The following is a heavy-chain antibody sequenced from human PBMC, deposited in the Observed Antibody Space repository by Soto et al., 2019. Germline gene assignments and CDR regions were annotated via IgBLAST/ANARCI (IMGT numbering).Heavy chain of an antibody. CDR1: GGTFSSYA. CDR3: VHEDSSSWYGGPLGLFDP. Sequence: ASVKVSCKASGGTFSSYAISWVRQAPGQGLEWMGGIIPIFGTANYAQKFQGRVTITADESTSTAYMELSSLRSEDTAVYYCVHEDSSSWYGGPLGLFDPWGQGTLVTV. V-gene: IGHV1-69*13. D-gene: IGHD6-13*01. J-gene: IGHJ5*02. CDR2: IIPIFGTA.